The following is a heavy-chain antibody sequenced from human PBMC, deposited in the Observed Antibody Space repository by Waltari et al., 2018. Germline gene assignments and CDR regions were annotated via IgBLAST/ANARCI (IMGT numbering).Heavy chain of an antibody. V-gene: IGHV1-18*01. CDR3: ARRGPKWRVTTPGYYYMAV. D-gene: IGHD4-17*01. CDR1: GYTFTSYG. Sequence: QVQLVQSGAEVKKPGASVKVSCKASGYTFTSYGISWVRPAPGQGLEWMGWISAYNGNTNYAQKLQGRVTMTTDTSTSTAYMELRSLRSDDTAVYYCARRGPKWRVTTPGYYYMAVWGKGTTVTVSS. J-gene: IGHJ6*03. CDR2: ISAYNGNT.